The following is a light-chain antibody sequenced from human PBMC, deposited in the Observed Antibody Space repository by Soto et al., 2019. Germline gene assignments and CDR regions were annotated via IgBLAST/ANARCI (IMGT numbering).Light chain of an antibody. CDR1: SSDIGDYDY. V-gene: IGLV2-8*01. J-gene: IGLJ3*02. CDR3: SSYGGNNNLV. Sequence: QSVLTQPPSASGSPGQSVTISCTGTSSDIGDYDYVSWHQHLPGKAPKLMIYEVARRPSGVPDRFSGSKSGNTASLTVSGLQAEDEADYYCSSYGGNNNLVFGGGTKLTVL. CDR2: EVA.